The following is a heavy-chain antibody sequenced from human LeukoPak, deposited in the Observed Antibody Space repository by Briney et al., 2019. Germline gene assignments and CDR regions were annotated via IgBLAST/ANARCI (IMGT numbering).Heavy chain of an antibody. D-gene: IGHD6-25*01. CDR2: INHSGST. V-gene: IGHV4-34*01. J-gene: IGHJ3*02. Sequence: SETLSLTCAVYGGSFSGYYWSWIRQPPGKGLEWIGEINHSGSTNYNPSLKSRVTISVDTSKNQFSLKLSFVTAADTAVYYCARGKRPKDAFDIWGQGTMVTVSS. CDR1: GGSFSGYY. CDR3: ARGKRPKDAFDI.